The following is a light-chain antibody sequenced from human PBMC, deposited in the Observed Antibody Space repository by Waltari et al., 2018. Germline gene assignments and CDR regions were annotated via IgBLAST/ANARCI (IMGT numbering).Light chain of an antibody. V-gene: IGKV1-13*02. CDR1: QGISSY. CDR3: QQGNSNPWT. CDR2: YAN. Sequence: IQMSQSPSSLSASVGDRVTITCRASQGISSYLNWYQQKPGKAPKLLIFYANSLASGVPSRFSGSVSGTEFTLTISSLQPEDFATYYCQQGNSNPWTFGQGTKVEIK. J-gene: IGKJ1*01.